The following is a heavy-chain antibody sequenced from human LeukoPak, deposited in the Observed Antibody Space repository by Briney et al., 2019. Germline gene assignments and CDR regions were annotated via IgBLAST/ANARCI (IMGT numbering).Heavy chain of an antibody. CDR2: INPSGGST. D-gene: IGHD3-10*01. CDR3: ARDPPNYYGSGNYYFDY. CDR1: GYTVTSYY. J-gene: IGHJ4*02. V-gene: IGHV1-46*01. Sequence: ASVKVSCKSSGYTVTSYYMHWVRQAPGQGLEWMGIINPSGGSTSYAQKFQGRVTMTRDTSTSTVYMELSSLRSEDTAVYYCARDPPNYYGSGNYYFDYWGQGTLVTVSS.